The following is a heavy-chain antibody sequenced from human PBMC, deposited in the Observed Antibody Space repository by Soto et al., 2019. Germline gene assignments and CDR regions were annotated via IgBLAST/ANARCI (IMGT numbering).Heavy chain of an antibody. CDR2: IYYSGGS. J-gene: IGHJ6*02. Sequence: QVQLQESGPGLVKPSQTLSLTCTVSGGSISSGDYYWSWIRQPPGKGLECIGYIYYSGGSNYNQSLKGRGTISIDTSSNQFSLKLSSVTAADTAVYYCARDPTRYMVRGVMPYGMDVWGQGTTVTVSS. CDR3: ARDPTRYMVRGVMPYGMDV. V-gene: IGHV4-30-4*08. D-gene: IGHD3-10*01. CDR1: GGSISSGDYY.